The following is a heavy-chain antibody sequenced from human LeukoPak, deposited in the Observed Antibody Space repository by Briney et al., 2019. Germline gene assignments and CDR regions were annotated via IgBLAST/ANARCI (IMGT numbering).Heavy chain of an antibody. CDR1: EFTFSSYG. D-gene: IGHD3-22*01. J-gene: IGHJ5*02. CDR3: AKLPPLPYYYDSSGYYP. Sequence: GRSLRLSCAASEFTFSSYGMHWVRQAPGKGLEWVAVISYDGSNKYYADSVKGRFTISRDNSKNTLYLQMNSLRAEDTAVYYCAKLPPLPYYYDSSGYYPWGQGTLVTVSS. V-gene: IGHV3-30*18. CDR2: ISYDGSNK.